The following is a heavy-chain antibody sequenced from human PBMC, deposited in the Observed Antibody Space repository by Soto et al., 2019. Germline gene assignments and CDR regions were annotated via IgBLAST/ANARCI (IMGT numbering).Heavy chain of an antibody. CDR1: GFTFSSYA. CDR2: ISGSGGST. D-gene: IGHD3-22*01. CDR3: AKDQVITMIVVVIGYFDY. V-gene: IGHV3-23*01. Sequence: EVQLLESGGGLVQPGGSLRLSCAASGFTFSSYAMSWVRQAPGKGLEWVSAISGSGGSTYYADSVKDRFTISRDNSKNTLYLQMNSLRAEDTAVYYCAKDQVITMIVVVIGYFDYWGQGTLVTVSS. J-gene: IGHJ4*02.